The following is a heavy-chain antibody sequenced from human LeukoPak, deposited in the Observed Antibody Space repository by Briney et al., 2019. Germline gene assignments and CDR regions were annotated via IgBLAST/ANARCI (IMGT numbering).Heavy chain of an antibody. CDR1: GYTFTSYG. D-gene: IGHD6-13*01. J-gene: IGHJ6*02. CDR2: ISAYNGNT. V-gene: IGHV1-18*01. CDR3: ARGHSSSWYVYYYGMDV. Sequence: ASVKVSCKASGYTFTSYGISWVRQAPGQGLEWMGWISAYNGNTNYAQKLQGRVTMTTDTSTSTAYMELRSLRSDDTAVYYCARGHSSSWYVYYYGMDVWGQGTTVTVS.